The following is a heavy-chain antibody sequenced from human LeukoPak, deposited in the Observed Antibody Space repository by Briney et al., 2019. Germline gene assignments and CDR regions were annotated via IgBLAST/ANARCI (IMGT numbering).Heavy chain of an antibody. CDR3: ARDCELGINWNPFDY. J-gene: IGHJ4*02. CDR1: GYTFTSYY. V-gene: IGHV1-46*01. CDR2: INPSGGST. D-gene: IGHD1-20*01. Sequence: ASVKVSCKASGYTFTSYYMHWVRQAPGQGLEWMGIINPSGGSTSYAQKFQGRVTMTRDTSTSTVYMELSSLRSEDTAVYYCARDCELGINWNPFDYWGQGTLVTVSS.